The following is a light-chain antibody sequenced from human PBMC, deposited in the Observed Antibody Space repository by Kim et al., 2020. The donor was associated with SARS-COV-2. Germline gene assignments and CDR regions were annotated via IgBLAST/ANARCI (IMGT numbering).Light chain of an antibody. V-gene: IGKV1-5*01. CDR2: DAS. Sequence: SASVGDRVTITCRASQSISSWLAWYQQKPGKAPKLLIYDASSLESGVPSRFSCSGSGTEFTLTISSLQPDDFATYYCQQYNSYVSFGQGTKVDIK. CDR3: QQYNSYVS. CDR1: QSISSW. J-gene: IGKJ1*01.